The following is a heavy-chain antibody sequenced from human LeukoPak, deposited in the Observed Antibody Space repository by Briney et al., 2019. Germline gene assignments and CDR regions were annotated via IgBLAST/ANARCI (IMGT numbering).Heavy chain of an antibody. D-gene: IGHD5-12*01. CDR2: ISGSGGST. CDR1: GGSFSGYY. V-gene: IGHV3-23*01. Sequence: ETLSLTCAVYGGSFSGYYWSWIRQAPGKGLEWVSAISGSGGSTYYADSVKGRFTISRDNSRNTLYLQMNSLRAEDTAVYYCAKSYGYDFDYWGQGTLVTVSS. CDR3: AKSYGYDFDY. J-gene: IGHJ4*02.